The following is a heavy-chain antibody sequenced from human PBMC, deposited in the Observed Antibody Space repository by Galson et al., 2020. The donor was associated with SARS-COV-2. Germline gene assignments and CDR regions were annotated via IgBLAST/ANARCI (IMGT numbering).Heavy chain of an antibody. CDR2: ISSSSSYI. CDR1: GFTFSTYS. V-gene: IGHV3-21*01. Sequence: GSLRLSCAASGFTFSTYSMNWVRQAPGKGLEWVSFISSSSSYIYYADSVKGRFTISRDNAKNSLYLQMNSLRAEDTAVYYCARAQLRTIFGVVTEALDALDVWGQGTMVTFSS. D-gene: IGHD3-3*01. CDR3: ARAQLRTIFGVVTEALDALDV. J-gene: IGHJ3*01.